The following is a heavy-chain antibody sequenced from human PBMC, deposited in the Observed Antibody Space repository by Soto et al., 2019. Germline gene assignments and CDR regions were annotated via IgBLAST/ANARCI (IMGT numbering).Heavy chain of an antibody. V-gene: IGHV3-30*18. Sequence: QVQLVESGGGEVQPGRSLTISCAASGFTFSTYGMHWVRQTPGKGLEWVAVISYDGTNKFYSDSVKGRFTISRDNFKSTMTLKMNSLRADDTAVYSCAKDLQSYGDYDYYCYGMDVWGLGTRVTVSS. CDR2: ISYDGTNK. CDR3: AKDLQSYGDYDYYCYGMDV. CDR1: GFTFSTYG. J-gene: IGHJ6*02. D-gene: IGHD4-17*01.